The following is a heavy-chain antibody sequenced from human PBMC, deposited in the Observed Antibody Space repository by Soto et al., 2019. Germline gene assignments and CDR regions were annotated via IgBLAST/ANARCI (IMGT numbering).Heavy chain of an antibody. Sequence: PSDTLSLTCTVSGGSISSYYWSWIRQPPGKGLEWIGYIYYSGSANYNPSLKSRVTISVDTSKNQFSLKLSSVTAADTAVYYCARVYGDYLDYWGQGTLVTVS. CDR3: ARVYGDYLDY. CDR1: GGSISSYY. CDR2: IYYSGSA. D-gene: IGHD4-17*01. J-gene: IGHJ4*02. V-gene: IGHV4-59*01.